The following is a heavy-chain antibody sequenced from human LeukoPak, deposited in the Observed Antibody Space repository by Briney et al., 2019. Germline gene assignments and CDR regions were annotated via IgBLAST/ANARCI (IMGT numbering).Heavy chain of an antibody. CDR3: ATAWELIY. D-gene: IGHD3-10*01. Sequence: ASVKVSYKASGYTFTSSGISWVRQAPGQGLEWMGWISPYNGDTVYAQKVQGRVTMTTDTSTSTAYMELRSLRSDDTAVYYCATAWELIYWGQGTLVTVSS. CDR1: GYTFTSSG. CDR2: ISPYNGDT. V-gene: IGHV1-18*01. J-gene: IGHJ4*02.